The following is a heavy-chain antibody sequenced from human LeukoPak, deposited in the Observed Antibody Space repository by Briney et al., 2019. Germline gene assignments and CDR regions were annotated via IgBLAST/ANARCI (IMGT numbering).Heavy chain of an antibody. J-gene: IGHJ4*02. CDR3: ALENMYDGPGYSKSFDY. Sequence: ASVKVSCKTSRYTFSVKFFHWLRQAPGRGLEWMAGIEPSTGVTVYGPNFRGRVTVTRDTSVSTAYMELSSLTSDDAAIYFCALENMYDGPGYSKSFDYWGQGTLVTVSS. CDR1: RYTFSVKF. V-gene: IGHV1-2*02. D-gene: IGHD3-9*01. CDR2: IEPSTGVT.